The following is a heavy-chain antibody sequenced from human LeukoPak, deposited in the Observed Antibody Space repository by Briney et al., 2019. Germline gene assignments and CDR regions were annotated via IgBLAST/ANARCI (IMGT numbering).Heavy chain of an antibody. CDR2: TYYSGST. J-gene: IGHJ4*02. CDR3: ARSKYCTNGVCYPGYYFDY. CDR1: GGSISSGGYY. V-gene: IGHV4-31*03. D-gene: IGHD2-8*01. Sequence: PSETLSLTCTVSGGSISSGGYYWSWIRQHPGKGLEWIGYTYYSGSTYYNPSLKSRVTISVDTSKNLFFLELSSVTAADTAVYCCARSKYCTNGVCYPGYYFDYWGQGTLVTVSS.